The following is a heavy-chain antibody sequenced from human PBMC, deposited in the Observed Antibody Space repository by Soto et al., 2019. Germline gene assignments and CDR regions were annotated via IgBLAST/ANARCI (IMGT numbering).Heavy chain of an antibody. CDR2: ISSNGGST. CDR3: ARGAGYQLLFWFDP. J-gene: IGHJ5*02. D-gene: IGHD2-2*01. V-gene: IGHV3-64*01. CDR1: GFTFSSYA. Sequence: GGSLRLSCAASGFTFSSYAMHWVHQAPGKGLEYVSAISSNGGSTYYANSVKGRFTISRDNSKNTLYLQMGSLRAEDMAVYYCARGAGYQLLFWFDPWGQGTLVTVSS.